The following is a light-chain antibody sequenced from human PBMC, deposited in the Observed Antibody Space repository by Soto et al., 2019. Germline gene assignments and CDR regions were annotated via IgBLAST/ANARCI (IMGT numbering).Light chain of an antibody. Sequence: EIVLTQSPGTLSLSPGERATLSCRASQSVSSNYLAWYQRKPGQAPRLHIYGASSRAIDIPNRFSGSGSGTDFTLTITRLEPEDFAVYYCHQYGSSPPTFGQGTKVEI. J-gene: IGKJ1*01. CDR3: HQYGSSPPT. V-gene: IGKV3-20*01. CDR2: GAS. CDR1: QSVSSNY.